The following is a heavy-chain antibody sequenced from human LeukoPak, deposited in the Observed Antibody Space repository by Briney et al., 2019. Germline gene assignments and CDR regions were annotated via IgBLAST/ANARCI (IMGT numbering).Heavy chain of an antibody. CDR3: TTWDYEPGLPNWFDP. J-gene: IGHJ5*02. V-gene: IGHV3-15*01. D-gene: IGHD4-17*01. CDR2: IKSKTDGGTT. CDR1: GFTFSNAW. Sequence: PGGSLRLSCAASGFTFSNAWMSWVRQAPGKGLEWVGRIKSKTDGGTTDYAAPVKGRFTISRDDSKNTLYLQMNSLKTEDTAVYYCTTWDYEPGLPNWFDPWGQGTLVTVSS.